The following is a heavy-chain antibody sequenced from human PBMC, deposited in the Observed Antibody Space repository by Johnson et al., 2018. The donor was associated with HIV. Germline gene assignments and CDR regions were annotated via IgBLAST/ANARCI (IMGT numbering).Heavy chain of an antibody. V-gene: IGHV3-20*04. CDR1: GFTVSSNY. Sequence: VQLVESGGGLVQPGGSLRLSCAASGFTVSSNYMSWVRQVSGKGLEWVSAINWHGDSTSYADSVKCRFPISSDNAKNSLYLQINSREAEDTAVYYCAKDGGARGSSWYEGVFDIWGQGTMVTVSS. CDR3: AKDGGARGSSWYEGVFDI. CDR2: INWHGDST. D-gene: IGHD6-13*01. J-gene: IGHJ3*02.